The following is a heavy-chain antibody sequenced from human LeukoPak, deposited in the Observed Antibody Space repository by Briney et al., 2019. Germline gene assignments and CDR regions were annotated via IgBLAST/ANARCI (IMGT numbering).Heavy chain of an antibody. CDR2: ISSSSSYI. CDR1: GFTFSSYS. J-gene: IGHJ4*02. D-gene: IGHD5-12*01. Sequence: PGGSLRLSCAASGFTFSSYSMNWVRQAPGKGLEWVSSISSSSSYIYYADSVKGRFTISRDNAKNSLYLQMNSLRAEDMAVYYCARDGYGGYEVDYWGQGTLVTVSS. V-gene: IGHV3-21*01. CDR3: ARDGYGGYEVDY.